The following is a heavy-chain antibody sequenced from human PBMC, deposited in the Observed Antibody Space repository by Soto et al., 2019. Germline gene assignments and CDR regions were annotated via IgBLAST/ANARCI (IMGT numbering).Heavy chain of an antibody. V-gene: IGHV1-58*02. CDR2: VVVANGNT. CDR1: GFTFSQSA. J-gene: IGHJ4*02. Sequence: SVKVSCKASGFTFSQSAIQWLRQARGERLEWIGWVVVANGNTRYAQKIQERVTIIRDMSTSTSYMELSGLTSEDTAIYYCVLCTTTSCYGRFDYWGQGALVTVSS. CDR3: VLCTTTSCYGRFDY. D-gene: IGHD2-2*01.